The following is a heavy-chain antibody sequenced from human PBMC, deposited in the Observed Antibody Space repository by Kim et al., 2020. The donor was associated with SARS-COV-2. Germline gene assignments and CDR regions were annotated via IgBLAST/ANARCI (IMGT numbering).Heavy chain of an antibody. CDR2: ISAYNGNT. D-gene: IGHD3-10*01. Sequence: ASVKVSCKASGYTFTSYGISWVRQAPGQGLEWMGWISAYNGNTNYAQKLQGRVTMTTDTSTSTAYMELRSLRSDDTAVYYCARVGGPPGPVRGVIPSDYWGQGTLVTVSS. CDR3: ARVGGPPGPVRGVIPSDY. J-gene: IGHJ4*02. CDR1: GYTFTSYG. V-gene: IGHV1-18*01.